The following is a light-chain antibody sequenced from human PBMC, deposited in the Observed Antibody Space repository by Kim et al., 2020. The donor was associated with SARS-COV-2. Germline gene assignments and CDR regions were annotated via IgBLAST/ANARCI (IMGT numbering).Light chain of an antibody. CDR1: SLRSYY. CDR3: NSRDSNTNVV. V-gene: IGLV3-19*01. CDR2: GKN. Sequence: VALGQTVRITCHGDSLRSYYASWYQQKPGQAPLLVIYGKNNRPSGTPDRFSGSSSGNTASLTITGAQAEDEAGYYCNSRDSNTNVVFGGGTQLTVL. J-gene: IGLJ2*01.